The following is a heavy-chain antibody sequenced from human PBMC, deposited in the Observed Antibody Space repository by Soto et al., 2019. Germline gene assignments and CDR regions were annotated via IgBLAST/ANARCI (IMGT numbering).Heavy chain of an antibody. V-gene: IGHV4-59*08. CDR3: VRQGIGALHGLVDV. J-gene: IGHJ6*02. Sequence: QVQLQASGPGLVKPSDTLSLTCTVSGDSIGTYNWGWIRQPPGKRLEWIGYIYSNGGTSYNPALKSPVTISADTSTKQFSLRLSSVTAADTAVYYCVRQGIGALHGLVDVWGQGTTVTVSS. CDR1: GDSIGTYN. CDR2: IYSNGGT. D-gene: IGHD1-26*01.